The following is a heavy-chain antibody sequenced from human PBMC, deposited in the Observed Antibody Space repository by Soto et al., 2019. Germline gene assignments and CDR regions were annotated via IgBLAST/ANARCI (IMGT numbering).Heavy chain of an antibody. D-gene: IGHD1-1*01. CDR3: ARGRESYNWNDVGY. V-gene: IGHV4-59*01. J-gene: IGHJ4*02. CDR1: GGAISGYY. CDR2: MYYSGRNSGSN. Sequence: SETLSLTCIVSGGAISGYYSSWIRQPPGKGLEWIGYMYYSGRNSGSNKYNRSLKSRVNISIDTSKNQFCLKLASVTAADKGVYYCARGRESYNWNDVGYWGQGTLVTVSS.